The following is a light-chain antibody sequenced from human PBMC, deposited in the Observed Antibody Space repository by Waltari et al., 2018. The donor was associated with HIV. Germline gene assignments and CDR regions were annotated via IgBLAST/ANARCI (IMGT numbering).Light chain of an antibody. CDR3: QQRRNWPKT. CDR2: DAS. Sequence: EIVLTQSPATLSLSPGERATLSCRASQSVSSYLAWYQQKPGQAPRRLIYDASNRAPGIPARFSGRGSGTDFTLTISSLESEDFAVYYCQQRRNWPKTFGQGTKVEIK. CDR1: QSVSSY. J-gene: IGKJ1*01. V-gene: IGKV3-11*01.